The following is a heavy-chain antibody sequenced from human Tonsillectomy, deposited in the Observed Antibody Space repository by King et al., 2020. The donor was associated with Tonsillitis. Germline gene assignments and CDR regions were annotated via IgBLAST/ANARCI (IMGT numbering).Heavy chain of an antibody. V-gene: IGHV3-30*04. CDR1: GFTFTSYA. CDR2: ISYDGSNK. J-gene: IGHJ4*02. D-gene: IGHD3-10*01. CDR3: ARPSGLSGGFHFDF. Sequence: VQLVESGGGMVQPGKSLRLSCAASGFTFTSYAMQWVRQAPGKGLEWVAVISYDGSNKDYAESVKGRFIISRDNSNNTLYLHLSSLRTEDTAMYYCARPSGLSGGFHFDFWGQGSLVTVSP.